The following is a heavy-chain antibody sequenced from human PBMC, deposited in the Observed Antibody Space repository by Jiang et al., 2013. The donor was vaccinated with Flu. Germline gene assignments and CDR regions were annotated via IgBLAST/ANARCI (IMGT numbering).Heavy chain of an antibody. Sequence: GAEVKKPGESLRISCKGSGYSFTSYWISWVRQMPGKGLEWMGRIDPSDSYTNYSPSFQGHVTISADKSISTAYLQWSSLKASDTAMYYCAVDYYDSSGYWLGGYWGQGTLVTVSS. J-gene: IGHJ4*02. CDR1: GYSFTSYW. D-gene: IGHD3-22*01. V-gene: IGHV5-10-1*01. CDR2: IDPSDSYT. CDR3: AVDYYDSSGYWLGGY.